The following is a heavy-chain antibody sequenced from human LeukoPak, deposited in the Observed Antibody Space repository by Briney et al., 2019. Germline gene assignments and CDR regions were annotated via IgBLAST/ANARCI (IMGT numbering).Heavy chain of an antibody. V-gene: IGHV3-23*01. CDR1: GFTFSSYA. D-gene: IGHD1-14*01. J-gene: IGHJ4*02. Sequence: GGSLRLSCAASGFTFSSYAMSWVRQAPGKGLEWVSAISGSGGSTYYADSVKGRFTISRDNANNSLYLQMNSLRVEDTAVYYCVRGARTFDYWGRGTLVTVSS. CDR2: ISGSGGST. CDR3: VRGARTFDY.